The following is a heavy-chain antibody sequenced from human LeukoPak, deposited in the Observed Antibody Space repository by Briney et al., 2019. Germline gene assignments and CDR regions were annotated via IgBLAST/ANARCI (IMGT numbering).Heavy chain of an antibody. Sequence: PGGSLRLSCAASGFSFSTNYLTWVRQAPGKGLEGVSVIYSGGTTYSADSLKDRFTISRDSSTNTVYLQMKSLRPEDTAVYYCARKSVAEAPPYFDFWGPGILVTVSS. CDR3: ARKSVAEAPPYFDF. V-gene: IGHV3-66*01. CDR1: GFSFSTNY. CDR2: IYSGGTT. D-gene: IGHD2-21*01. J-gene: IGHJ4*02.